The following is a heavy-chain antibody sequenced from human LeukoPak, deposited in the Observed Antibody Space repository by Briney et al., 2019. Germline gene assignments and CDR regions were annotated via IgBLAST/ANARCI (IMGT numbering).Heavy chain of an antibody. Sequence: GASVKVSCKASGGTFSSYAISWVRQAPGQGLEWMGGIIPIFGTANYAQKFQGRVTITADESTSTAYMELSSLRSEDTAVYHCATRLYSSSSAWGQGTLVTVSS. V-gene: IGHV1-69*01. CDR2: IIPIFGTA. CDR3: ATRLYSSSSA. D-gene: IGHD6-6*01. J-gene: IGHJ4*02. CDR1: GGTFSSYA.